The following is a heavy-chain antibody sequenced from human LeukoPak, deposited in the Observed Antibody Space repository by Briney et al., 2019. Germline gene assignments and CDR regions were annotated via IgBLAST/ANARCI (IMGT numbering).Heavy chain of an antibody. CDR1: GFTFSSYW. D-gene: IGHD3-9*01. Sequence: GGSLRLSCAASGFTFSSYWMSWVRQAPGKGLEWVANIKQDGSEKYYVDSVKGRFTISRDNAKNSLYLQMNSLRAEDTAVYYCAREGDILTGYEFDYWGQGTLVTVSS. J-gene: IGHJ4*02. V-gene: IGHV3-7*01. CDR3: AREGDILTGYEFDY. CDR2: IKQDGSEK.